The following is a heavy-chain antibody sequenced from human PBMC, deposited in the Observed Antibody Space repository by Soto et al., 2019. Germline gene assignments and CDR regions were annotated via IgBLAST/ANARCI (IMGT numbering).Heavy chain of an antibody. J-gene: IGHJ6*02. CDR3: ARDLGSSGWPYYYYGMDV. D-gene: IGHD6-19*01. Sequence: SVKVSCKASGGTFSSYAISWVRQAPGQGLEWMGGIIPIFGTANYAQKFQGRVTITADESTSTAYMELSSLRSEDTAVYYCARDLGSSGWPYYYYGMDVWGQGTTVTVSS. CDR1: GGTFSSYA. V-gene: IGHV1-69*13. CDR2: IIPIFGTA.